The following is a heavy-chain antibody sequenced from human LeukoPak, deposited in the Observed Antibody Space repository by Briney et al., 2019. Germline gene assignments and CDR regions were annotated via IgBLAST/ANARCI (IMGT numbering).Heavy chain of an antibody. CDR1: GDSISNNNYY. CDR3: ATDRGVYSYGQEVF. J-gene: IGHJ4*02. V-gene: IGHV4-39*07. D-gene: IGHD5-18*01. CDR2: IHNGGST. Sequence: SETLSLTCTVSGDSISNNNYYWGWIRQPPGKGLEWIVSIHNGGSTYYNPSLKSRVTISVDTSKNQFSLKLSSVTAADTAVYYCATDRGVYSYGQEVFWGQGTLVTVSS.